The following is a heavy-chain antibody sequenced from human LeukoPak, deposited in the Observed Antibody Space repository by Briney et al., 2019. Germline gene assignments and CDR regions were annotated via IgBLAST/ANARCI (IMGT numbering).Heavy chain of an antibody. CDR1: GFTFSCYW. V-gene: IGHV3-74*01. D-gene: IGHD1-7*01. J-gene: IGHJ6*03. CDR3: AMNYGYYYYYMDV. Sequence: AGGSLRLSCAASGFTFSCYWMHWVRQAPGRGLVWVSRINSDGSSASYADSVKGRFTISRDNAKNTLYLQMNSLRAEDTAVYYCAMNYGYYYYYMDVWGKGTTVTVSS. CDR2: INSDGSSA.